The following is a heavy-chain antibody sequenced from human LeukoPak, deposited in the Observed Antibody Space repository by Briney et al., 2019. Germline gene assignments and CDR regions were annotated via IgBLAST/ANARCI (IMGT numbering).Heavy chain of an antibody. J-gene: IGHJ3*02. CDR3: ARRTPGVYSDNHDGFDI. D-gene: IGHD1-26*01. CDR2: IYTSGIT. Sequence: PSQTLSLTCTVSGGSISSGSYYWSWIRRPAGKGLEWVGRIYTSGITNNNPSLKSRVNISADTSKNQFSLKLSSVTASDTAVYYCARRTPGVYSDNHDGFDIWGQGTMVTVSS. V-gene: IGHV4-61*02. CDR1: GGSISSGSYY.